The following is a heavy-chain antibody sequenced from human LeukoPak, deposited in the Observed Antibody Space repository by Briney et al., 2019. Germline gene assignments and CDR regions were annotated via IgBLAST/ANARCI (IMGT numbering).Heavy chain of an antibody. V-gene: IGHV4-59*12. D-gene: IGHD3-10*01. CDR3: ARLDVLLWFGESYYMDV. CDR1: GGSISSYY. Sequence: SETLSLTCTVSGGSISSYYWTWVRQPPGKGLEWIGYINYSGNTNYNPSLKSRVTISVDTSKNQFSLKLSSVTAADTAVYYCARLDVLLWFGESYYMDVWGKGTTVTVSS. CDR2: INYSGNT. J-gene: IGHJ6*03.